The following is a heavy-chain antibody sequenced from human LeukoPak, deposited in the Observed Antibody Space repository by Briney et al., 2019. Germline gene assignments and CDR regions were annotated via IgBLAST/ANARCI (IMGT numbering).Heavy chain of an antibody. CDR1: GGSFSGYY. V-gene: IGHV4-59*01. D-gene: IGHD6-13*01. J-gene: IGHJ4*02. Sequence: SETLSLTCAVYGGSFSGYYWSWIRQPPGKGLEWIGYIYYSGSTNYNPSLKSRVTISVDTSKNQFSLKLSSVTAADTAVYYCARTLYSSSWLYDYWGQGTLVTVSS. CDR3: ARTLYSSSWLYDY. CDR2: IYYSGST.